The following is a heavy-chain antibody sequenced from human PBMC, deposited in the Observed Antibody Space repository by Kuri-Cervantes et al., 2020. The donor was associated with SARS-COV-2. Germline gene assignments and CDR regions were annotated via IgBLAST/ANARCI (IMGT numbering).Heavy chain of an antibody. CDR1: GGSFSDYY. CDR3: ARKRVLRLSGVVVVITRQFDY. CDR2: INPSGST. D-gene: IGHD3-22*01. V-gene: IGHV4-34*01. J-gene: IGHJ4*02. Sequence: SETLSLTCAVYGGSFSDYYWTWVRQPPGKGLEWLGEINPSGSTNYSPSLKSRVTISVDTSKNQFSLKLTSVTAADTAVYYCARKRVLRLSGVVVVITRQFDYWGQGTLVTSSS.